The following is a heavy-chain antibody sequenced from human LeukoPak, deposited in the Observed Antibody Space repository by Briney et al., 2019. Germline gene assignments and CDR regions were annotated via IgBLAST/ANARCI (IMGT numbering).Heavy chain of an antibody. Sequence: GGSLRLSCAASGFTFSDYYMSWIRQAPGKGLEWVSYISSSGSTIYYADSVKGRFTISRDNSKNTLYLQMNSLRAEDTAVYYCAKEGGIAAAGKGNNWYFDLWAVAPWSLSPQ. V-gene: IGHV3-11*01. CDR2: ISSSGSTI. CDR1: GFTFSDYY. D-gene: IGHD6-13*01. J-gene: IGHJ2*01. CDR3: AKEGGIAAAGKGNNWYFDL.